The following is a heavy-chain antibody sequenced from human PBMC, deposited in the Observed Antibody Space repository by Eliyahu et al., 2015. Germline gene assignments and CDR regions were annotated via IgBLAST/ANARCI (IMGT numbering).Heavy chain of an antibody. CDR3: AKDRQLYYYYGMDV. Sequence: QVQLVESGGGVVQPGRSLRLSCAAXGFTFSSYGMHWVRQAPGKGLEWVAVISYDGSNKYYADSVKGRFTISRDNSKNTLYLQMNSLRAEDTAVYYCAKDRQLYYYYGMDVWGQGTTVTVSS. V-gene: IGHV3-30*18. D-gene: IGHD1-1*01. J-gene: IGHJ6*02. CDR2: ISYDGSNK. CDR1: GFTFSSYG.